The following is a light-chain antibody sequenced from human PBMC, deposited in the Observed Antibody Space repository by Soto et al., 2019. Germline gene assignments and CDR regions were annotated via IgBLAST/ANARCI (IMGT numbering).Light chain of an antibody. CDR3: QQYYRLVT. CDR2: AAS. Sequence: DIQMTQSPSSLSASVGDRVTITCRASQGISNYLAWYQQKPGKVPKLLIYAASTLQSGVPSRFSGSGSGTDFTLTISSPQPEDVATYYCQQYYRLVTFGPGTKVEIK. J-gene: IGKJ3*01. CDR1: QGISNY. V-gene: IGKV1-27*01.